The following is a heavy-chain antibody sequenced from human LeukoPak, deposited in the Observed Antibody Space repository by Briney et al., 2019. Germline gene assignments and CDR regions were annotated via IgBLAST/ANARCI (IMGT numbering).Heavy chain of an antibody. D-gene: IGHD3-22*01. V-gene: IGHV3-11*05. CDR2: ISSSSSST. Sequence: KPGGSLRLSCVASGFTFGDYYMSWIRQAPGKGLEWISYISSSSSSTNYADSVKGRFTISRDNPKNSLYLLMNSLGAEDTAMYYCARDFIHRSGEANYWGQGTLVTVSS. CDR1: GFTFGDYY. J-gene: IGHJ4*02. CDR3: ARDFIHRSGEANY.